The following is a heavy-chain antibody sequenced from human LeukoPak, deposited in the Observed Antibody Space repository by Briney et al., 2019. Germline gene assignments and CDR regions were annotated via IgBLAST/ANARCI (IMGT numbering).Heavy chain of an antibody. J-gene: IGHJ4*02. D-gene: IGHD1-26*01. CDR1: GDIVSSNSDA. V-gene: IGHV6-1*01. CDR2: TYYRSKWYY. Sequence: QTLSLTCAISGDIVSSNSDAWNWIRQSPSRGLEWLGRTYYRSKWYYDYAVAVKSRISINPDTSKNQFSLQLSSVTPEDTAVYYCARDPVGGSTIFDYWGQGTLVTVSS. CDR3: ARDPVGGSTIFDY.